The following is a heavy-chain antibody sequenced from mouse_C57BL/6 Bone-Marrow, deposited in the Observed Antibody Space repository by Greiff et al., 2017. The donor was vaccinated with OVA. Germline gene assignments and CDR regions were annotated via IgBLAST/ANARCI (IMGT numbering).Heavy chain of an antibody. J-gene: IGHJ4*01. CDR2: INPSSGYT. CDR3: ARRALLRLYAMDY. Sequence: QVQLQQSGAELAKPGASVKLSCKASGYTFTSYWMHWVKQRPGQGLEWIGYINPSSGYTKYNQKFKDKATLTADKSSSTAYMQLSSLTSEDSAVYYGARRALLRLYAMDYWGQGTSVTVSS. CDR1: GYTFTSYW. V-gene: IGHV1-7*01. D-gene: IGHD1-2*01.